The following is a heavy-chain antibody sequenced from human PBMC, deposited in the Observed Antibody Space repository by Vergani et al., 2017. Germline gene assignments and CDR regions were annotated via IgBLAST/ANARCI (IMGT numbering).Heavy chain of an antibody. Sequence: QLQLQESGPGLVKPSETLSLTCTVSGGSISSSSYYWGWIRQPPGKGLEWIGSIYYSGSTYYNPSIKSRVSISVHTSKNQFSLKLSFVTAADTAVYYWARHIKGVITIFGVGSDYFDYWGQGTLVTVSS. CDR2: IYYSGST. D-gene: IGHD3-3*01. V-gene: IGHV4-39*01. J-gene: IGHJ4*02. CDR3: ARHIKGVITIFGVGSDYFDY. CDR1: GGSISSSSYY.